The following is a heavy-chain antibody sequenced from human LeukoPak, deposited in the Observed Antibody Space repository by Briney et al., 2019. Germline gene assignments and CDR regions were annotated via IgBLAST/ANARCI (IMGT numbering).Heavy chain of an antibody. CDR3: AREEDILTGYSLVRYFDY. J-gene: IGHJ4*02. D-gene: IGHD3-9*01. CDR1: RGSISRYY. V-gene: IGHV4-4*07. Sequence: SETLSLTCTVTRGSISRYYWSWIRQPAGEGLEWTGRIYTSGSTNYNPSLKSRVTMSVDTSKNQFSLKLSSVTAADTAVYYCAREEDILTGYSLVRYFDYWGQGTLVTVSS. CDR2: IYTSGST.